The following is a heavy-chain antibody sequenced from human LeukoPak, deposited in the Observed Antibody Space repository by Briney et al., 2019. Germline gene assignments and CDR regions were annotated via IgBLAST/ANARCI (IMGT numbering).Heavy chain of an antibody. Sequence: PGRSLRLSCAASGFTFSSYAMHWVRQAPGNGLEWVAVISYDGSNKYYADSVKGRFTISRDNSKNTLYLQMNSLRAEDTAVYYCARVKIAVDGPYYFDYWGQGTLVTVSS. CDR2: ISYDGSNK. J-gene: IGHJ4*02. D-gene: IGHD6-19*01. V-gene: IGHV3-30-3*01. CDR3: ARVKIAVDGPYYFDY. CDR1: GFTFSSYA.